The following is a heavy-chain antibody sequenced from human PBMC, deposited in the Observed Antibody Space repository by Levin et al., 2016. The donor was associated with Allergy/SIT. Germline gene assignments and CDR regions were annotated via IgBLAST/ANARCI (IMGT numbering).Heavy chain of an antibody. CDR3: ARGVFRDNWNDPGGYYGMDV. J-gene: IGHJ6*02. D-gene: IGHD1-1*01. CDR2: IYHSGST. Sequence: SETLSLTCAVSGGSISSSNWWSWVRQPPGKGLEWIGEIYHSGSTNYNPSLKSRVTISVDKSKNQFSLKLSSVTAADTAVYYCARGVFRDNWNDPGGYYGMDVWGQGTTVTVSS. CDR1: GGSISSSNW. V-gene: IGHV4-4*02.